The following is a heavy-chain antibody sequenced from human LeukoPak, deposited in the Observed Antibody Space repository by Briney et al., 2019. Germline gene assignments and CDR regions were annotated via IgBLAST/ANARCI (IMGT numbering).Heavy chain of an antibody. J-gene: IGHJ6*02. Sequence: ASVKVSCKASGYTFTGYYMHWVRQAPGQGLEWMGWINPNSGGTNYVQKFQGRVTMTRDTSISTAYMELSRLRSDDTAVYYCAREYYDILTGYWALYYYGMDVWGQGTTVTVPS. CDR1: GYTFTGYY. V-gene: IGHV1-2*02. D-gene: IGHD3-9*01. CDR2: INPNSGGT. CDR3: AREYYDILTGYWALYYYGMDV.